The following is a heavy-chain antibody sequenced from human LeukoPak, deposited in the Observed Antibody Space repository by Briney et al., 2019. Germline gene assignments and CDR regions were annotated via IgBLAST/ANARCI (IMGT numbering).Heavy chain of an antibody. Sequence: GASVKVSCKASGYSFSDYGVTWVRQAPGQGLEWMGWISVSSGTTTYAENFQGRVTLTTDASTTTAYMEVTSLTSVDTAVYYCARDVSRGYMDYWGHGTLVTVAS. CDR3: ARDVSRGYMDY. CDR2: ISVSSGTT. CDR1: GYSFSDYG. J-gene: IGHJ4*03. V-gene: IGHV1-18*01.